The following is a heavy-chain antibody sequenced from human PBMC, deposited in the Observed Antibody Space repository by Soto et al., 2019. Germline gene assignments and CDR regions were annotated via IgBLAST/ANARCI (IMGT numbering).Heavy chain of an antibody. D-gene: IGHD5-18*01. CDR3: ARHSYGPYYYYGMDV. Sequence: PWESRKISCKFSGYSVTSYWIGWFRQIPGKGLEWMVMIYPGDSDTRYRPSFQGQVTISADKSISTAYLQWSSLKASDTAMYYCARHSYGPYYYYGMDVWGQGTTVTVSS. CDR2: IYPGDSDT. J-gene: IGHJ6*02. V-gene: IGHV5-51*01. CDR1: GYSVTSYW.